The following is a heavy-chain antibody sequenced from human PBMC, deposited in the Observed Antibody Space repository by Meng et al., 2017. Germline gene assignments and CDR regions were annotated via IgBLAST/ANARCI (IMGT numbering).Heavy chain of an antibody. J-gene: IGHJ6*02. V-gene: IGHV4-59*01. CDR3: ARDRIGVAAAANYYYGMDV. CDR1: GGSFSGYY. D-gene: IGHD6-13*01. CDR2: IYYSGST. Sequence: GSLRLSCAVYGGSFSGYYWSWIRQPPGKGLEWIGYIYYSGSTNYNPSLKSRVTISVDTSKNQFSLKLSSVTAADTAVYYCARDRIGVAAAANYYYGMDVWGQGTTVTVSS.